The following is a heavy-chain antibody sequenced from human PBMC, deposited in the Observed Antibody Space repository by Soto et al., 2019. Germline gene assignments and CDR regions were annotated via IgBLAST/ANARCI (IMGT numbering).Heavy chain of an antibody. J-gene: IGHJ5*02. Sequence: VASVKVSCKASGYSFTTYDISWLRQAPGQGLEWMGRISPYNGNTNYAQNFQDRVTMTADTSSSTAYMELRGLRSDDTAIYYCATSYDSGFDPWGQGTLVTVSS. CDR1: GYSFTTYD. V-gene: IGHV1-18*04. D-gene: IGHD3-3*01. CDR3: ATSYDSGFDP. CDR2: ISPYNGNT.